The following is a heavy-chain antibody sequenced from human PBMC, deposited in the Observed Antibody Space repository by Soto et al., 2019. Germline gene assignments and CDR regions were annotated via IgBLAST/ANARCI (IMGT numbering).Heavy chain of an antibody. CDR3: VRDTNYYGSGNGVDY. D-gene: IGHD3-10*01. Sequence: EVQLVESGGGLVKPGGSLRLSCAASGFTFSSYSMSWVRQAPGERLEWVSSITSSTSYIHYGDSVKGRFAIFRDNAKNSLYLQMNSLRAEDTAVYFCVRDTNYYGSGNGVDYWGQGTLVTVSS. J-gene: IGHJ4*02. CDR2: ITSSTSYI. V-gene: IGHV3-21*01. CDR1: GFTFSSYS.